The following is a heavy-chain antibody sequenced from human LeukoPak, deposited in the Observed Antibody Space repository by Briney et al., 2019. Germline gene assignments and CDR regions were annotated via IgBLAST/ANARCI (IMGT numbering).Heavy chain of an antibody. CDR1: GGSISNYY. V-gene: IGHV4-59*01. D-gene: IGHD5-18*01. Sequence: SETLSLTCTVSGGSISNYYWSWIRQPPGKGLEWIGYLCYSGNTNYNPSLKSRVTISVDTSKNQFSLKLSSVTAADTAVYYCARGQRGYPYWGQGALVTVSS. CDR2: LCYSGNT. CDR3: ARGQRGYPY. J-gene: IGHJ4*02.